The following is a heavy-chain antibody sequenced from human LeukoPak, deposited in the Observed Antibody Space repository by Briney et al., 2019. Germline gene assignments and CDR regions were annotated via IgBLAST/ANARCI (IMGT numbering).Heavy chain of an antibody. CDR2: IKQDGSEK. CDR3: ARWECSSTSCYPDY. V-gene: IGHV3-7*01. CDR1: GFTFSTYW. J-gene: IGHJ4*02. D-gene: IGHD2-2*01. Sequence: GGSLRRSCAASGFTFSTYWMSWVRQTPGKGLEWVANIKQDGSEKYYVDSVKGRFTISRDNGKNSLYLQMNSLRAEDTAVYYCARWECSSTSCYPDYWGQGTLVTVSS.